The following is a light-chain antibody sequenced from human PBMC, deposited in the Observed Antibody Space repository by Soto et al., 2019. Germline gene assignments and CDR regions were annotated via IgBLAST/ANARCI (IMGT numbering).Light chain of an antibody. CDR1: QSISTY. Sequence: DIQMTQSPSSLSASVGDRVTITCRASQSISTYLNWYQQKPGKAPNLLIFAASTLQSGVPSRFSGSGSGKDFTLTIRSLQPEDYATYYCQQSYTAPLTFGGGTKVDIX. J-gene: IGKJ4*01. CDR3: QQSYTAPLT. CDR2: AAS. V-gene: IGKV1-39*01.